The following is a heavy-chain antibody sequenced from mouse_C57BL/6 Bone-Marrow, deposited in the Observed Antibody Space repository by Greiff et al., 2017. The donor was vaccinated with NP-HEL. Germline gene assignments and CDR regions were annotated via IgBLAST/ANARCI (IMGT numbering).Heavy chain of an antibody. D-gene: IGHD1-1*01. V-gene: IGHV1-15*01. Sequence: VQLQQSGAELVRPGASVTLSCKASGYTFTDYEMHWVKQTPVHGLEWIGAIDPETGGTAYNQKFKGKAILTADKSSSTAYMELRSLTSEDSAVYYCTSYGSSQWYYWGQGTTLTVSS. J-gene: IGHJ2*01. CDR1: GYTFTDYE. CDR3: TSYGSSQWYY. CDR2: IDPETGGT.